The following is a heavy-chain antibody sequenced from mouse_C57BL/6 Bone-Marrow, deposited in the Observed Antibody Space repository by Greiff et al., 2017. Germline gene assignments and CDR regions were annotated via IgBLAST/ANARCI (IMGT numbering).Heavy chain of an antibody. CDR2: ILPGSGST. D-gene: IGHD2-5*01. V-gene: IGHV1-9*01. CDR3: ARQGPNYYSNIPDGFAD. CDR1: GYTFTGYW. J-gene: IGHJ3*01. Sequence: QVQLQQSGAELMKPGASVKLSCKATGYTFTGYWIEWVKQRPGHGLEWIGEILPGSGSTNYNEKFKGKATFTADTSSNTAYMQLNSLTTEDAAIYYGARQGPNYYSNIPDGFADWGQGTLVTVSA.